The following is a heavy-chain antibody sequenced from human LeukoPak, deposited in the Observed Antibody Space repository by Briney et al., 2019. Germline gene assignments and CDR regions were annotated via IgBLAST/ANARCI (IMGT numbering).Heavy chain of an antibody. CDR1: GGSLSSYY. D-gene: IGHD3-10*01. CDR2: IYYSGST. CDR3: ARVLLRGPYNWFDP. V-gene: IGHV4-59*01. J-gene: IGHJ5*02. Sequence: PSETLSLTCTVSGGSLSSYYWSWIRQPPGKGLEWMGYIYYSGSTNYNPSLKSRVTISVDTSKNQFSLKLSSVTAADTAVYYCARVLLRGPYNWFDPWGQGTLVTVSS.